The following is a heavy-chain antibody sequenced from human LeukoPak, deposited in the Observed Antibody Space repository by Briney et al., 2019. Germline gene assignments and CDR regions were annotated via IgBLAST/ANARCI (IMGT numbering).Heavy chain of an antibody. CDR1: GFTFSDHY. D-gene: IGHD3-22*01. V-gene: IGHV3-72*01. CDR2: IRNKANSYTT. CDR3: TSPARSGYAFDI. J-gene: IGHJ3*02. Sequence: GGSLRLSCEASGFTFSDHYMDWVRQAPGKGLEWVGRIRNKANSYTTDYAASVKARFTISRDDSESSVNLQMNSLKTEDTAVYYCTSPARSGYAFDIWGQGTMVTVSS.